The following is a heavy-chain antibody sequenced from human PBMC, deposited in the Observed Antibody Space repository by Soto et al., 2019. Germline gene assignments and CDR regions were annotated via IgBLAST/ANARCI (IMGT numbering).Heavy chain of an antibody. V-gene: IGHV1-69*13. CDR3: ARERCTNGVCRNWFDP. CDR1: GGTFSSYA. D-gene: IGHD2-8*01. J-gene: IGHJ5*02. Sequence: SVKVSCKASGGTFSSYAISWVRQAPGQGLEWMGGIIPIFGTANYAHKFQGRVTITADESTSTAYMELSSLRSEDTAVYYCARERCTNGVCRNWFDPWGQGTLVTVSS. CDR2: IIPIFGTA.